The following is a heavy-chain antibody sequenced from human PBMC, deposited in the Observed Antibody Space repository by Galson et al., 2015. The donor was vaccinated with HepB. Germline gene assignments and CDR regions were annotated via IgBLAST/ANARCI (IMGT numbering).Heavy chain of an antibody. D-gene: IGHD3-10*01. J-gene: IGHJ3*02. V-gene: IGHV6-1*01. CDR3: TNERNYYASFDI. Sequence: CAISGDSVSTTGGAWNWIRQSPSRGLEWLGRTYFRSRWRNDYAPSMKSRVTIDPDTAKNQFSLQLNSVTPEDTAMYYCTNERNYYASFDIWGLGTMVTVSS. CDR2: TYFRSRWRN. CDR1: GDSVSTTGGA.